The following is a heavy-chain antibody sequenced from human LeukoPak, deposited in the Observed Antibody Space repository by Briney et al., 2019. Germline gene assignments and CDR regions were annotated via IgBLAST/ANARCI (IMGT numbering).Heavy chain of an antibody. CDR3: ARHLAEDIVVVIAMLAFDI. CDR2: IYHSGST. D-gene: IGHD2-21*01. CDR1: GYSISSGYY. Sequence: SETLSLNCAVSGYSISSGYYWGWIRPPPGKGLEWIGSIYHSGSTYYNPSLKSRVTISVDTSKNQFSLKLSSVTAADTAVYYCARHLAEDIVVVIAMLAFDIWGQGTMVTASS. V-gene: IGHV4-38-2*01. J-gene: IGHJ3*02.